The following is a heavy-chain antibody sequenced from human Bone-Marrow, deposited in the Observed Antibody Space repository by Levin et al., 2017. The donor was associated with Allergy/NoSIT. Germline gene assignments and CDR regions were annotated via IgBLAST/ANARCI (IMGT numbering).Heavy chain of an antibody. D-gene: IGHD4-17*01. V-gene: IGHV3-23*01. Sequence: GESLKISCAASGFTFRSYAMSWVRQAPGKGLEWVSSISGSGDYTSSADSTYYAASVKGRFTISRDNAKDMLYLQMNSLRPEDAAIYYCAKDPFRTTVTAFDYWGQGTLVNVSS. CDR3: AKDPFRTTVTAFDY. CDR1: GFTFRSYA. J-gene: IGHJ4*02. CDR2: ISGSGDYTSSADST.